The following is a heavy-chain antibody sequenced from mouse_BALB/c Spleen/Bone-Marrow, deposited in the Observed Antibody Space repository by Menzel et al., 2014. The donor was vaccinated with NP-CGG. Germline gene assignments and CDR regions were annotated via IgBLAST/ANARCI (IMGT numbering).Heavy chain of an antibody. CDR3: ARDYYGSLYAMDY. CDR1: GFSLTGYG. Sequence: VQGVESGPGLVAPSQSLSITCTVSGFSLTGYGLHWVRQPPGKGLEWLGVIWAGGSTNYNSALMSRLSISKDNSKSQVFLKMNSLQTDDTAMYYCARDYYGSLYAMDYWGQGTSVTVSS. J-gene: IGHJ4*01. V-gene: IGHV2-9*02. CDR2: IWAGGST. D-gene: IGHD1-1*01.